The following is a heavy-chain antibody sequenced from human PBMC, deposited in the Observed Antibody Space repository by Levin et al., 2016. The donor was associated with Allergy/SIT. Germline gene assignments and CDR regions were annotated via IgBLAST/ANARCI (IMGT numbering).Heavy chain of an antibody. CDR1: GFTFSSYG. CDR2: IWYDGSNK. J-gene: IGHJ4*02. Sequence: GGSLRLSCAASGFTFSSYGMHWVRQAPGKGLEWVAVIWYDGSNKYYADSVKGRFTISRDNSKNTLYLQMNSLRAEDTAVYYCARDVGRHNFDYWGQGTLVTVSS. V-gene: IGHV3-33*01. D-gene: IGHD1-26*01. CDR3: ARDVGRHNFDY.